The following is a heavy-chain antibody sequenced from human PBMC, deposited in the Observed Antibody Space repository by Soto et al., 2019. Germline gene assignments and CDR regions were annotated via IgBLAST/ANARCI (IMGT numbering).Heavy chain of an antibody. D-gene: IGHD3-10*01. CDR3: ARDLEFRDGNISHLDY. J-gene: IGHJ4*02. CDR1: GGTFSSHV. Sequence: QVQLVQSGAEVKKPGSSVKVSCKGSGGTFSSHVFNWVRQAPGQGLEWLGGIMPIIGTANYAQKFGGRVTITADESTRTAYMELSSLRSEDTAVYYCARDLEFRDGNISHLDYWGQGTLVTVSS. V-gene: IGHV1-69*01. CDR2: IMPIIGTA.